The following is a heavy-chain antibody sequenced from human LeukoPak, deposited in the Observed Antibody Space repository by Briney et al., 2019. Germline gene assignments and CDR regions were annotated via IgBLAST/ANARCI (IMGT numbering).Heavy chain of an antibody. J-gene: IGHJ6*03. V-gene: IGHV1-69*05. CDR3: ARHRGYSYGHRFYYYYMDV. CDR1: GGTFSSYA. CDR2: IIPIFGTA. Sequence: SVKVSCKASGGTFSSYAISWVQQAPGQGLEWMGRIIPIFGTANYAQKFQGRVTITTDESTSTAYMELSSLRSEDTAVYYCARHRGYSYGHRFYYYYMDVWGKGTTVTVSS. D-gene: IGHD5-18*01.